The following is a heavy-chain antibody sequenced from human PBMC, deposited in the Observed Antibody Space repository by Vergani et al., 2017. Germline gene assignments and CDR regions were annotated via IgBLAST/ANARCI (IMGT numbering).Heavy chain of an antibody. J-gene: IGHJ4*02. V-gene: IGHV4-59*05. Sequence: QVQLQESGPGLVKSSETLSLTCSVSFDSIRNLYCNWIRQPPGKGLEWIGSIYYSGSTYYNPSLKSRVTISVDTSKNQFSLKLSSVTAADTAVYYCARHXSDIVVVPAAGYFDYWGQGTLVTVSS. CDR2: IYYSGST. D-gene: IGHD2-2*01. CDR3: ARHXSDIVVVPAAGYFDY. CDR1: FDSIRNLY.